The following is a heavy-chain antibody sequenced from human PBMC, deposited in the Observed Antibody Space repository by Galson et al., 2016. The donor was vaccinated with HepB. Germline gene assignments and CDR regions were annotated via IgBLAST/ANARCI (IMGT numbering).Heavy chain of an antibody. CDR1: GFIFDRYS. J-gene: IGHJ5*02. D-gene: IGHD3-22*01. CDR2: ISSSSRAI. Sequence: SLRLSCAGSGFIFDRYSLNWVRQAPGKGLEWVSYISSSSRAIYYADSVKGRFIISRDNARKSVYLQMNSLRDEDSAVYYCARRGEDYDSSNYYMSWGQGTLVTVSS. V-gene: IGHV3-48*02. CDR3: ARRGEDYDSSNYYMS.